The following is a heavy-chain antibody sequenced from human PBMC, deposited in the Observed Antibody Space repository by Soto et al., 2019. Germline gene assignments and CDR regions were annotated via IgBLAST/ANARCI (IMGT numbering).Heavy chain of an antibody. Sequence: GRLQDWGQGRVRLSETLPLPCTVPGGSIIGTTWAWIGRPPGKGREGMGIIYYSGSTNNNPSLKSRVTISVDTSKNQFSLKLSSVTAADTAVYYCARQGVVVPAAMGGGYYYYYYMDVWGKGTTVTVSS. J-gene: IGHJ6*03. CDR3: ARQGVVVPAAMGGGYYYYYYMDV. D-gene: IGHD2-2*01. CDR2: IYYSGST. CDR1: GGSIIGTT. V-gene: IGHV4-59*08.